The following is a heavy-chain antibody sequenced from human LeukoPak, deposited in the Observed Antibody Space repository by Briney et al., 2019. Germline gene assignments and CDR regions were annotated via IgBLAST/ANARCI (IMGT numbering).Heavy chain of an antibody. Sequence: PGGSLRLSCAASGFTFSSYGMHWVRQAPGKGLEWVAVISYDGSNKYYADSVKGRFTISRDNSKNTLYLQMNSLRAEDTAVYYCAKGEGYYDSSGYYDYFDYWGQGTLVTVSS. D-gene: IGHD3-22*01. CDR3: AKGEGYYDSSGYYDYFDY. J-gene: IGHJ4*02. V-gene: IGHV3-30*18. CDR1: GFTFSSYG. CDR2: ISYDGSNK.